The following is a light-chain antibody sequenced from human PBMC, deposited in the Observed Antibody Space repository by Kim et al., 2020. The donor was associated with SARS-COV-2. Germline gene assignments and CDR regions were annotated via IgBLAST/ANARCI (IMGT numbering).Light chain of an antibody. J-gene: IGLJ2*01. V-gene: IGLV1-51*01. Sequence: GQKVTISCSGSSSNIGNNYVSWYRQLPGTDPKPLIYDNNKRPSGSPDRFSGSKSGTSATLGITGLQTGDEADYYCGTWDSSLSAVVFGGGTQLTVL. CDR2: DNN. CDR1: SSNIGNNY. CDR3: GTWDSSLSAVV.